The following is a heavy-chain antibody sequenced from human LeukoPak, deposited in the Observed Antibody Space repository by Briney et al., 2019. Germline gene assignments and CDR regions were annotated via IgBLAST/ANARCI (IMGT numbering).Heavy chain of an antibody. CDR3: AKAYGYYYGSGSYYIPNFDAFDI. CDR2: IRYDGSNK. V-gene: IGHV3-30*02. Sequence: GGSLRLSCAASGFTFSSYGMHWVRQAPGKGLEWVAFIRYDGSNKYYADSAKGRFTISRDNSKNTLYLQMNSLRAEDTAVYYCAKAYGYYYGSGSYYIPNFDAFDIWGQGAMVTVSS. J-gene: IGHJ3*02. D-gene: IGHD3-10*01. CDR1: GFTFSSYG.